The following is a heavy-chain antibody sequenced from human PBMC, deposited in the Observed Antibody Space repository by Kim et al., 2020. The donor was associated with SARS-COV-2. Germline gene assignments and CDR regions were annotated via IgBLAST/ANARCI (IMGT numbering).Heavy chain of an antibody. J-gene: IGHJ4*02. CDR3: ARDRNVVGYCSGGSCYVY. Sequence: GGSLRLSCAASGFTVSSYWMSWVRQAPGKGLEWVANIKQDGSEKYYVDSVKGRFTISRDNTKNSLYLQMNSLRAEDTAVYYCARDRNVVGYCSGGSCYVYCGQETLVSVSS. CDR2: IKQDGSEK. CDR1: GFTVSSYW. V-gene: IGHV3-7*01. D-gene: IGHD2-15*01.